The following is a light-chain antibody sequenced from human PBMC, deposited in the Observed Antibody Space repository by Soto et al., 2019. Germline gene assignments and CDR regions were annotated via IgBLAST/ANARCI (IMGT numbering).Light chain of an antibody. CDR3: QQYGSSIT. Sequence: EVVLTQSPGNLSLSPGERATLSCRASQSVSSSYLAWYQQKPGQAPRLLIYGASSRATGIPDRFSGSGSGTDFTLTISRLEPEDFAVYYCQQYGSSITFGQGTRLEN. V-gene: IGKV3-20*01. J-gene: IGKJ5*01. CDR2: GAS. CDR1: QSVSSSY.